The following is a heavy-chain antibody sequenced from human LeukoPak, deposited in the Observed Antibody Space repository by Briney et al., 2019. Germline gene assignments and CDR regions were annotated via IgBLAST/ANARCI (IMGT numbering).Heavy chain of an antibody. D-gene: IGHD6-13*01. Sequence: GGSLRLSCAASGFTFSSYGMHWVRQAPGKGLEWVAVISYDGSNKYYADSVKGRFTISRDNSKNTLYLQMNSLRAEDTAVYYCSREIRPAGTDSWGQGTLVTVSS. CDR1: GFTFSSYG. CDR2: ISYDGSNK. V-gene: IGHV3-30*03. CDR3: SREIRPAGTDS. J-gene: IGHJ4*02.